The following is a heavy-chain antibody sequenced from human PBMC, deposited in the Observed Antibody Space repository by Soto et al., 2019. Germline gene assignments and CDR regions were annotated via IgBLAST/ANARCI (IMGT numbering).Heavy chain of an antibody. V-gene: IGHV1-18*01. CDR2: ISAYNGNT. J-gene: IGHJ5*02. CDR3: ARVRGEYDFWSGYLNWFDP. D-gene: IGHD3-3*01. Sequence: ASVKVSCKASGYTFTSYGISWVRQAPGQGLEWMGWISAYNGNTSYAQKLQGRVTMTTDTSTSTAYMELRSLRSDDTAVYYCARVRGEYDFWSGYLNWFDPWGQGTLVTVSS. CDR1: GYTFTSYG.